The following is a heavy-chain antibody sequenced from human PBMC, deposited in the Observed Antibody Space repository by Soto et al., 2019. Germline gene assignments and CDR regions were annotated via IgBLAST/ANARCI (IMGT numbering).Heavy chain of an antibody. D-gene: IGHD3-10*01. CDR3: VRGGWGATAAGVFDS. V-gene: IGHV3-21*04. CDR1: GFTFSAHR. CDR2: ISSTSSHI. J-gene: IGHJ3*01. Sequence: GRSLRLSCAPSGFTFSAHRTNWVRKAPGQGLEWVSSISSTSSHIFYVVSVEGRFTIPRDNTRNSMYLQMDGLRVDDTAVYYCVRGGWGATAAGVFDSWGQGTRVTV.